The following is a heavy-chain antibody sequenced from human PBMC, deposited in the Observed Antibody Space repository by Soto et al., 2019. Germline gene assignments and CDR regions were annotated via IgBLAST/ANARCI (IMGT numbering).Heavy chain of an antibody. CDR2: IWYDGSNK. Sequence: QVQLVESGGGVVQPGRSLRLSCAASGFTFSSYGMHWVRQAPGKGLEWVAVIWYDGSNKYYADSVKGRFTISRDNSKNTLYLQMNSLRAEDTAVYYCARDPSARKWLLKGFDYWGQGTLVTVSS. CDR1: GFTFSSYG. J-gene: IGHJ4*02. D-gene: IGHD3-22*01. V-gene: IGHV3-33*01. CDR3: ARDPSARKWLLKGFDY.